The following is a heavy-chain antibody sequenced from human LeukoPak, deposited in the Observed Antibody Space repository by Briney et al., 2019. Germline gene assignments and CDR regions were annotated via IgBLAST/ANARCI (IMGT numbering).Heavy chain of an antibody. Sequence: SETLSLTCTVSGGSISSYYWSWIRQPAGKGLEWIGRIYTSGSTNYNPSLKSRVTMSVDTSKNQFSLKLSSVTAADTAVYYCARGVQGFGKLSQHFDYWGQGTLVTVSS. CDR1: GGSISSYY. CDR2: IYTSGST. J-gene: IGHJ4*02. D-gene: IGHD3-10*01. V-gene: IGHV4-4*07. CDR3: ARGVQGFGKLSQHFDY.